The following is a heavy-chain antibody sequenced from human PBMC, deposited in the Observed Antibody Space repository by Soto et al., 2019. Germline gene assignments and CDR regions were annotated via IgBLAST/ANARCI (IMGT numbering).Heavy chain of an antibody. CDR2: IWYDGSNK. CDR3: ARELDSSGWYGRDAFDI. J-gene: IGHJ3*02. V-gene: IGHV3-33*01. Sequence: GGSLRLSCAASGFTFSSYVMHWVRQAPGKGLEWVAVIWYDGSNKYYADSVKGRFTISRDNSKNTLYLQMNSLRAEDTAVYYCARELDSSGWYGRDAFDIWGQGTMVTVSS. D-gene: IGHD6-19*01. CDR1: GFTFSSYV.